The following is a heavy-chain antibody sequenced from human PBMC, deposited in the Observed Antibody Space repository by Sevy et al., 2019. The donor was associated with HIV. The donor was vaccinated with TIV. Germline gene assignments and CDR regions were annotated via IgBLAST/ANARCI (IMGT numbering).Heavy chain of an antibody. V-gene: IGHV4-59*08. CDR3: ARHEAQGDYPLDL. J-gene: IGHJ4*02. CDR1: AGSISDYY. Sequence: SENLSLTCGVSAGSISDYYWGWIRQPPGKRLEYIGWIHSSGRSYYNSSLSSRLTMSIDTSRNQFSLKLFSLTAADTAMYYCARHEAQGDYPLDLWGQGTLVTVSS. D-gene: IGHD4-17*01. CDR2: IHSSGRS.